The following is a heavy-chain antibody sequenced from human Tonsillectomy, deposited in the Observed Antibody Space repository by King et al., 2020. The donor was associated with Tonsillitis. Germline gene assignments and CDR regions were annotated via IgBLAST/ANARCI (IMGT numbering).Heavy chain of an antibody. Sequence: VQLVESGGGVVQPGRSLRLSCAASGFTFSSYGMHWVRQAPGKGLEWVAVIAYDGSNKYYADSVKGRFTISRDNSKNTLYLQMNSLKAEDTAVYYCVKGPSSAAGIHYYYYGMDVWGQGTTVTVSS. J-gene: IGHJ6*02. CDR2: IAYDGSNK. CDR1: GFTFSSYG. D-gene: IGHD6-13*01. V-gene: IGHV3-30*18. CDR3: VKGPSSAAGIHYYYYGMDV.